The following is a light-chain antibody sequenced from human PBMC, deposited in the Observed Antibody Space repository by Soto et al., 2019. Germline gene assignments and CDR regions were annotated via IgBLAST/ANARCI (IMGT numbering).Light chain of an antibody. CDR1: QSVGSG. CDR3: QQYNNWPTYT. Sequence: EIVMTQSPATLSVSPGERATLSCRASQSVGSGLSWYQQKPDQAPRLLIYGASTRATGIPARFSGSGSGTEFTLTISSLPSEDYAGYYCQQYNNWPTYTFGQGTNVDIK. CDR2: GAS. V-gene: IGKV3-15*01. J-gene: IGKJ2*01.